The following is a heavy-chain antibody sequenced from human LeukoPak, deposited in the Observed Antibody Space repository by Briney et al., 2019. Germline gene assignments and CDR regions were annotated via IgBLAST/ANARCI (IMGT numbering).Heavy chain of an antibody. CDR1: GYTFTSYG. Sequence: ASVKVSCKASGYTFTSYGISWVRQAPGQGLEWMGWISAYNGNTNYAQKLQGRVTMTTDTSTSTAYMELRSLRSDDTAVYYCARAALRGVIYYYYDMDVWGQGTTVTVSS. V-gene: IGHV1-18*01. D-gene: IGHD3-10*01. J-gene: IGHJ6*02. CDR3: ARAALRGVIYYYYDMDV. CDR2: ISAYNGNT.